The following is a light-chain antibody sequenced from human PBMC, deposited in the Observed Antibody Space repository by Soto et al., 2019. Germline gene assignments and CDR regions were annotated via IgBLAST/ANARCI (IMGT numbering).Light chain of an antibody. V-gene: IGLV1-47*01. CDR3: AAWDDSLSGLV. CDR1: SSNIGSNY. CDR2: RNN. Sequence: QLVLTQPPSASGTPGRSVTISCSGSSSNIGSNYVYWYQQLPGTAPKLLIYRNNQRPSGVPDRFSGSKSGTSASLAISGLRSEDEADYYCAAWDDSLSGLVFGGGTKLTVL. J-gene: IGLJ2*01.